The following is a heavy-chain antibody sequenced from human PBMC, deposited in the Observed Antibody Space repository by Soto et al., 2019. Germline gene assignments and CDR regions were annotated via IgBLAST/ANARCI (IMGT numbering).Heavy chain of an antibody. J-gene: IGHJ4*02. CDR3: ARTRHDDYYDSSGYSDY. CDR1: GYTFTSYG. D-gene: IGHD3-22*01. Sequence: RASVKVSCKASGYTFTSYGISWVRQAPGQGLEWMGWISAYNGNTNYAQKLQGRVTMTTDTSTSTAYMELRSLRSDDTAVYYCARTRHDDYYDSSGYSDYWGQGTLVTVSS. CDR2: ISAYNGNT. V-gene: IGHV1-18*01.